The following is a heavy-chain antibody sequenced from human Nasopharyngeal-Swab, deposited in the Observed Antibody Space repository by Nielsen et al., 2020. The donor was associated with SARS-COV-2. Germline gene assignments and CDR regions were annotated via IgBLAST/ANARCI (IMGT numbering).Heavy chain of an antibody. V-gene: IGHV4-31*03. CDR3: ARYGDYVGGDY. CDR2: IYYSGST. CDR1: GGSISSGGYY. Sequence: LSLSCTVSGGSISSGGYYWSWTRQHPGKGLEWIGYIYYSGSTYYNPSLKSRVTISVDTSKNQFSLKLSSVTAADTAVYYCARYGDYVGGDYWGQGTLVTVSS. D-gene: IGHD4-17*01. J-gene: IGHJ4*02.